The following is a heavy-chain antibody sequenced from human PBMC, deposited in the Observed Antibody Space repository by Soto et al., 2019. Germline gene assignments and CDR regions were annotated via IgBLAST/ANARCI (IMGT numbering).Heavy chain of an antibody. CDR3: ARSLEGTTVTNWFDP. CDR1: ADTFNSYS. J-gene: IGHJ5*02. Sequence: QVQLVQSGAEVKKPGSSVKVSCKASADTFNSYSLSWLRQAPGQRLESMGGITPVFGTADYAQSFEDRLTITADDSTSTVYMELSSLRSDDTAVYYCARSLEGTTVTNWFDPWGQGALVTVSS. CDR2: ITPVFGTA. V-gene: IGHV1-69*01. D-gene: IGHD4-17*01.